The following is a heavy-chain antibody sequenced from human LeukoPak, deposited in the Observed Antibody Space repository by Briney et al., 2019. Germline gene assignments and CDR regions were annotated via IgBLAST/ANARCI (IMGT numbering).Heavy chain of an antibody. J-gene: IGHJ4*02. D-gene: IGHD4-17*01. CDR2: TYFRSECYN. CDR3: ARLTVTTRYFDY. V-gene: IGHV6-1*01. Sequence: QPLSLTCAISGDSVSSNSACWSWIRQYPSSGLEWLGRTYFRSECYNDSAVSVKSRITINSDTSKNQFSLQLNSVTPEDTAVYYCARLTVTTRYFDYWGQGTLVTVSS. CDR1: GDSVSSNSAC.